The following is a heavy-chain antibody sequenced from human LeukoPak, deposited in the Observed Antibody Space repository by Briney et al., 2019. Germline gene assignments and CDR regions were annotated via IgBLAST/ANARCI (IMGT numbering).Heavy chain of an antibody. J-gene: IGHJ6*03. V-gene: IGHV3-23*01. Sequence: GGSLRLSCAASGFTFSSYSMNWVRQAPGKGLEWVSAISGSGGSTYYADSVKGRFTISRDNSKNTLYLQMNSLRAEDTAVYYCAKEGVGPSRLLGYYYYMDVWGKGTTVTVSS. D-gene: IGHD1-26*01. CDR1: GFTFSSYS. CDR2: ISGSGGST. CDR3: AKEGVGPSRLLGYYYYMDV.